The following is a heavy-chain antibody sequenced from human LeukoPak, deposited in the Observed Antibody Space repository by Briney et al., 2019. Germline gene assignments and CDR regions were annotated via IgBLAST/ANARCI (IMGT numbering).Heavy chain of an antibody. J-gene: IGHJ5*02. V-gene: IGHV4-39*01. CDR3: ARTSSVVVPFRRTYGFDP. CDR2: IYYSGST. D-gene: IGHD2-2*01. CDR1: GGSISSSSYY. Sequence: KPSETLSPTCTVSGGSISSSSYYWGWIRQPPGKGLEWIGSIYYSGSTYYNPSLKSRVTISVDTSKNQFSLKLSSVTAADTAVYYCARTSSVVVPFRRTYGFDPWGQGTLVTVSS.